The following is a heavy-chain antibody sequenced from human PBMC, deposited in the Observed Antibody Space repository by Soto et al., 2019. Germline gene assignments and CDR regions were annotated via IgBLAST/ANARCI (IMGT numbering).Heavy chain of an antibody. Sequence: SETLSLTCTVSGGSISSYYWSWIRQPPGKGLEWIGYIYYSGSTNYNPSLKSRVTISVDTSKNQFSLKLSSVTAADTAVYYCARASRVGYCSGGSCYDAFDICGQGTLVTVSS. J-gene: IGHJ3*02. CDR2: IYYSGST. V-gene: IGHV4-59*01. D-gene: IGHD2-15*01. CDR3: ARASRVGYCSGGSCYDAFDI. CDR1: GGSISSYY.